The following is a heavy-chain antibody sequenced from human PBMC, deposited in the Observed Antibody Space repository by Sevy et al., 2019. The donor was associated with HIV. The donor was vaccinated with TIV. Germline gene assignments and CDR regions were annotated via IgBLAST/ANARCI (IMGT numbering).Heavy chain of an antibody. D-gene: IGHD3-9*01. CDR3: AREGAVDILTGYYRPNWFDP. CDR2: IWYDGSNK. CDR1: GFTFSSYG. Sequence: GGSLRLSCAASGFTFSSYGMHWVRQAPGKGLEWVAVIWYDGSNKYYADSVKGRFTISRDNSKNTLYLQMNSLGAEDTAVYYCAREGAVDILTGYYRPNWFDPWGQGTLVTVSS. J-gene: IGHJ5*02. V-gene: IGHV3-33*01.